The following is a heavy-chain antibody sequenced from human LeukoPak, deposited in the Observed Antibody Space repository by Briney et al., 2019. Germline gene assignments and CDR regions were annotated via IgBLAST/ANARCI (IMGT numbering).Heavy chain of an antibody. Sequence: SLRLSCAASGFTFSSYEMNWVRQARGKGLEWVSYISSIGSTIYSADSVKGRFTISRDNDKNSLYLQMNSLRAEDTAVYYCARDQAVAGRIGYDWGQGTLVTVSS. D-gene: IGHD6-19*01. CDR1: GFTFSSYE. CDR3: ARDQAVAGRIGYD. V-gene: IGHV3-48*03. J-gene: IGHJ4*02. CDR2: ISSIGSTI.